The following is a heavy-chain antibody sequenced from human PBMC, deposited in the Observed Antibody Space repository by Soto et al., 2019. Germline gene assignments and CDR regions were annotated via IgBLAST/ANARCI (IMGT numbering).Heavy chain of an antibody. CDR2: IIPIFGTA. CDR1: GGTFSSYA. Sequence: QVQLVQSGAEVKKPGSSVKVSCKASGGTFSSYAISWVRQAPGQGLEWMGGIIPIFGTANYAQKFQGRVTITADESTSTAYMELSSLRSEVTAVYYCASAPSRRGWLQFGDYWGQGTLVTVSS. V-gene: IGHV1-69*01. D-gene: IGHD5-12*01. CDR3: ASAPSRRGWLQFGDY. J-gene: IGHJ4*02.